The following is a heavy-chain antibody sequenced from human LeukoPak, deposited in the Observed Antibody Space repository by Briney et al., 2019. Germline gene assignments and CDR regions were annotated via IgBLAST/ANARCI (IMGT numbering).Heavy chain of an antibody. V-gene: IGHV2-5*02. Sequence: SGPTLVNPTQTLTLTCTFSGFSLSTNGVGVGWIRQPPGKALEWLGIIYWDDDKRYSPSLKSRLTITKDTSKNQVVLTMSNMDPVDTGTYYCAHSEYSRDCYCSDHWGQETLVTVSS. D-gene: IGHD6-6*01. CDR1: GFSLSTNGVG. J-gene: IGHJ4*02. CDR2: IYWDDDK. CDR3: AHSEYSRDCYCSDH.